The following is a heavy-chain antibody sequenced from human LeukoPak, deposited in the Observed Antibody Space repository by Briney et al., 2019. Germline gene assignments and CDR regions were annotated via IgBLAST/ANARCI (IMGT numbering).Heavy chain of an antibody. J-gene: IGHJ4*02. D-gene: IGHD5-24*01. V-gene: IGHV3-7*01. CDR3: ARATSVDK. CDR2: MKYDGSEK. Sequence: GGSLRLSCATSGFTFSTFWKNWVRQAPGKGLEWVANMKYDGSEKYYVDSVKGRFTISRDNAKNALYLQMNSLRAEDTAVYYCARATSVDKWGQGTLVAVSS. CDR1: GFTFSTFW.